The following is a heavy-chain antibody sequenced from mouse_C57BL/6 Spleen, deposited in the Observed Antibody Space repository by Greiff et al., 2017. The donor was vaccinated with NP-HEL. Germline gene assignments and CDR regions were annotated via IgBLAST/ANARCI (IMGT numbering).Heavy chain of an antibody. CDR3: ARVRLLRFAD. D-gene: IGHD2-3*01. CDR2: INPNNGGT. J-gene: IGHJ3*01. CDR1: GYTFTDYN. V-gene: IGHV1-22*01. Sequence: VQLQQSGPELVKPGASVKMSCKASGYTFTDYNMHWVKQSPGKSLEWIGYINPNNGGTSYNQKFKGKATLTVNKSSSTAYMELRSLTSENSAVYYCARVRLLRFADWGQGTLVTVSA.